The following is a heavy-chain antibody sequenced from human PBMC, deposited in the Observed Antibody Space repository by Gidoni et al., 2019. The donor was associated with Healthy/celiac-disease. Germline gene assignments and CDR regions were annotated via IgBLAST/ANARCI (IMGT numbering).Heavy chain of an antibody. J-gene: IGHJ5*02. CDR1: GCSISSGCYY. V-gene: IGHV4-31*03. D-gene: IGHD2-21*01. Sequence: QVQLQESGPALVKPSQTLSPTCTVSGCSISSGCYYWSWIRQHPGKGLEWIGYIYYSGSTYYNPSLKSRVTISVDTSKNQFSLKLSSVTAADTAVYYCAVIATSNNWFDPWGQGTLVTVSS. CDR3: AVIATSNNWFDP. CDR2: IYYSGST.